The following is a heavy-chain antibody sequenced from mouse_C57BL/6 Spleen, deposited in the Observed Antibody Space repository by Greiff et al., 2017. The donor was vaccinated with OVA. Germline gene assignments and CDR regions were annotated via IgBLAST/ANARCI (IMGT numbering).Heavy chain of an antibody. J-gene: IGHJ2*01. CDR2: IHPNSGST. CDR3: ARPYGNYVPYYFDY. V-gene: IGHV1-64*01. Sequence: VQLQQPGAELVKPGASVKLSCKASGYTFTSYWMHWVKQRPGQGLEWIGMIHPNSGSTNYNEKFKSKATLTVDKSSSTAYMQLSSLTSEDSAVYDDARPYGNYVPYYFDYWGQGTTLTVSS. D-gene: IGHD2-1*01. CDR1: GYTFTSYW.